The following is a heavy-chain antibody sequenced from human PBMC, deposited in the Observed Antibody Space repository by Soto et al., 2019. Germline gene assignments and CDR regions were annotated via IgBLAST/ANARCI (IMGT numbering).Heavy chain of an antibody. CDR1: GGSISSGGYY. CDR2: IYYSGST. D-gene: IGHD2-2*01. V-gene: IGHV4-31*03. J-gene: IGHJ5*02. CDR3: ARANYCSSTSCYSDLDGLAVVRPYNWFDP. Sequence: SETLSLTCTVSGGSISSGGYYWSWIRQRPGKGLEWIGYIYYSGSTYYNPSLKSRVTISVDTSKNQFSLKLSSVTAADTAVYYCARANYCSSTSCYSDLDGLAVVRPYNWFDPWGQGTLVTVSS.